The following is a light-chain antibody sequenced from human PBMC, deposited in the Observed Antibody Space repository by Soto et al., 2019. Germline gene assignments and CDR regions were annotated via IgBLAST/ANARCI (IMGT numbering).Light chain of an antibody. Sequence: ELTQSPSSLSASVGDRVTITCRASQDISRYLAWYQQKAWKAPKLLIYGTSTLQSGVPSRFSAFGSGTEFTLAISSLQPEDLATYHCHPLQSTPFTFGPGTTVDV. CDR2: GTS. J-gene: IGKJ3*01. V-gene: IGKV1-9*01. CDR3: HPLQSTPFT. CDR1: QDISRY.